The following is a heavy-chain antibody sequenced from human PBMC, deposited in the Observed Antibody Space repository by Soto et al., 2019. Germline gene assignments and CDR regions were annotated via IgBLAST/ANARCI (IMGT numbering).Heavy chain of an antibody. CDR3: VRDRDYGSGTYSTNWFDP. CDR1: GGSMSNYY. CDR2: IYYSGST. J-gene: IGHJ5*02. D-gene: IGHD3-10*01. V-gene: IGHV4-59*01. Sequence: PSETLSLTCTVSGGSMSNYYWSWIRQPPGKGLEWIGYIYYSGSTTYNPSLKSRVTISVDTSKNQFSLKMNSVTSADTAVYYCVRDRDYGSGTYSTNWFDPWGQGTLVTVSS.